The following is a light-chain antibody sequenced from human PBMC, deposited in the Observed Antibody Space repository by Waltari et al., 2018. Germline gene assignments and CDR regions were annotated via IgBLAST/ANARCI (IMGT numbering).Light chain of an antibody. CDR1: SGHSSYA. J-gene: IGLJ2*01. CDR3: QTWGTGIPVV. V-gene: IGLV4-69*01. Sequence: LVRPQSPSASASLQASVKLTCTLSSGHSSYAIAWHQQQPEKGPRYLMKLNSDGSHSKGDGIPDRFSGSSSGAERYLTISSLQSEDEADYYCQTWGTGIPVVFGGGTKLTVL. CDR2: LNSDGSH.